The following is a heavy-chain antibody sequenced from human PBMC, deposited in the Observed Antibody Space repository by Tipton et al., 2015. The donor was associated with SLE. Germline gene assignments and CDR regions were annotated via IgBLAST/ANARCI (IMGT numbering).Heavy chain of an antibody. D-gene: IGHD3-10*01. Sequence: SLRLSCVASGFTFSNYYMNWVRQAPGKGLEWVANIKEDGGTKYFLDSVKGRFTISRDNAKNSLYLQMNSLRVEDTAVYYCAREYYGSGSYPNCDFWGQGTLVTVSS. CDR1: GFTFSNYY. CDR2: IKEDGGTK. J-gene: IGHJ4*02. CDR3: AREYYGSGSYPNCDF. V-gene: IGHV3-7*01.